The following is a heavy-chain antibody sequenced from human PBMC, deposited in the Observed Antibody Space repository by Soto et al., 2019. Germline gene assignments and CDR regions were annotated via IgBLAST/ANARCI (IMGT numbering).Heavy chain of an antibody. D-gene: IGHD3-16*01. CDR2: IKQDGSEK. Sequence: PGGSLRLSCAASGFTFSSYSMNWVRQAPGKGLEWVANIKQDGSEKYYVDSVKGRFTISRDNAKNSLYLQMNSLRAEDTAVYYCARDGVPRQFDYWGQGTLVTVSS. V-gene: IGHV3-7*01. CDR1: GFTFSSYS. J-gene: IGHJ4*02. CDR3: ARDGVPRQFDY.